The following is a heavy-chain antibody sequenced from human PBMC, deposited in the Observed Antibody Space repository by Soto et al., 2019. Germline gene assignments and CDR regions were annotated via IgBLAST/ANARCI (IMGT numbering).Heavy chain of an antibody. CDR1: GFTFSSYA. Sequence: PGGSLGLSCSASGFTFSSYAMSWVRQAPGKGLEWVSAISGSGGSTYYADSVKGRFTISRDNSKNTLYLQMNSLRAEDTAVYYCAKGRGGSYSAPSRWGQGTLVTVSS. CDR2: ISGSGGST. CDR3: AKGRGGSYSAPSR. D-gene: IGHD1-26*01. V-gene: IGHV3-23*01. J-gene: IGHJ4*02.